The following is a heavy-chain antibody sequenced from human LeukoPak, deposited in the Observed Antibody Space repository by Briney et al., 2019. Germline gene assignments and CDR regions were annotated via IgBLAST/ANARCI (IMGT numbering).Heavy chain of an antibody. CDR2: MHSSGST. V-gene: IGHV4-59*01. Sequence: SETLSLTCTVSGASTTNYYWSWVRQFPGKELEWIVYMHSSGSTNYNLSLKSQVTMSIDTSKNQFSLNLRSVTAADTAVYYCARDIRMVGATLYFDYWGQGLLVTVSS. CDR3: ARDIRMVGATLYFDY. J-gene: IGHJ4*02. D-gene: IGHD1-26*01. CDR1: GASTTNYY.